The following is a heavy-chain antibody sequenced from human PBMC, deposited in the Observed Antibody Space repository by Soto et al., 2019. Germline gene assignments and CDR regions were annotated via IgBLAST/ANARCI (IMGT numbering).Heavy chain of an antibody. J-gene: IGHJ4*02. CDR2: INHSGIT. CDR1: GGPFSGYY. V-gene: IGHV4-34*01. CDR3: ARGALGATNSVDY. D-gene: IGHD1-26*01. Sequence: QVQLQQWGAGLLKPSETLSLTCAVYGGPFSGYYWSWIHQPPGKGLEWIGQINHSGITNYNPSLKSRVTISVDTSKNQFSLKLSSVTSADTAVYYCARGALGATNSVDYWGQGTLVTVSS.